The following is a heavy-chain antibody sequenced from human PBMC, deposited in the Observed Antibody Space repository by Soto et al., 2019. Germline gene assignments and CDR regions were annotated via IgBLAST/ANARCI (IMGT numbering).Heavy chain of an antibody. CDR1: GGTFSSYA. CDR2: IIPILGTA. V-gene: IGHV1-69*13. D-gene: IGHD5-18*01. CDR3: ARGSYGCGLGIRYYYYGMDV. J-gene: IGHJ6*02. Sequence: GASVKVSCKASGGTFSSYAISWVRQAPGQGLEWMGGIIPILGTANYAQKFQGRVTITADESTSTAYMELSSLRSEDTAVYYCARGSYGCGLGIRYYYYGMDVWGQGTTVTVSS.